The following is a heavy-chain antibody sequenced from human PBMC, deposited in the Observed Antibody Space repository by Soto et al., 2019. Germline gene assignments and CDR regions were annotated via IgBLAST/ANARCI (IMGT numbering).Heavy chain of an antibody. J-gene: IGHJ4*02. D-gene: IGHD3-10*01. Sequence: QLQLQESGPGLVKPSETLSLTCTVSGGSISSSSYYWGWIRQPAGKGLEWIGSIYYSGSTYYNPSLKSRVTISVDTSKNQFSLKLSSVTAADTAVYYCARHRPLWFGRYYFDYWGQGTLVTVSS. CDR2: IYYSGST. CDR3: ARHRPLWFGRYYFDY. CDR1: GGSISSSSYY. V-gene: IGHV4-39*01.